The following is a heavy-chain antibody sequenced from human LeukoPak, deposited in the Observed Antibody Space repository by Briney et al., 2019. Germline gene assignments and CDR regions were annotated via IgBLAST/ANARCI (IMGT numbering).Heavy chain of an antibody. Sequence: ASVKVSCKASGYTFTNYDITWVRQAPGQGLEWMGWISGYSSNTNYAQNLQGRVTMTTDTSTSTAYMELRSLRSDDTAVYFCARSTLLSTVVGGFSYGFADWGQGTLVTVSS. CDR1: GYTFTNYD. D-gene: IGHD5-18*01. CDR3: ARSTLLSTVVGGFSYGFAD. CDR2: ISGYSSNT. V-gene: IGHV1-18*01. J-gene: IGHJ1*01.